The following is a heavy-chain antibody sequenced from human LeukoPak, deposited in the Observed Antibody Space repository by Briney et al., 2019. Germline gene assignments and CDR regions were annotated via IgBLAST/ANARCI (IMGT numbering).Heavy chain of an antibody. V-gene: IGHV4-34*01. J-gene: IGHJ6*03. CDR1: GGSFSGYY. D-gene: IGHD1-14*01. Sequence: PSETLSLTCAVYGGSFSGYYWSWIRQPPGKGLEWIGEINHSGSTNYNPSLKSRVTISVDTSKNQFSLKLSSVTAADTAVYHCARYLRTSTTYYMDVWGQGTTVTVSS. CDR2: INHSGST. CDR3: ARYLRTSTTYYMDV.